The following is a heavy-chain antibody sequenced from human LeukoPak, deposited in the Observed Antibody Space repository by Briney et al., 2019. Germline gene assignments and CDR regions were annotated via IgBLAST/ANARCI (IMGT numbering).Heavy chain of an antibody. V-gene: IGHV4-39*01. J-gene: IGHJ5*02. CDR3: ARRRSGKNWFDP. CDR2: INYSGTT. CDR1: SGSISSGDYY. D-gene: IGHD3-10*01. Sequence: PSETLSLTCTVSSGSISSGDYYWGWDRQPPGEGLEWIASINYSGTTFYNPSLKSRVTISVDTSENQFSLKLSSVTAADTALYYCARRRSGKNWFDPWGQGTLVTVSS.